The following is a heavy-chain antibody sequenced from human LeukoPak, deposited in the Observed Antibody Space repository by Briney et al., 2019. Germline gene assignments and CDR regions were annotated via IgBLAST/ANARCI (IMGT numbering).Heavy chain of an antibody. CDR1: GGSISSYY. CDR3: ARAPPSGFNFDY. V-gene: IGHV4-59*08. J-gene: IGHJ4*02. D-gene: IGHD1-26*01. CDR2: IYYSGST. Sequence: PSETLSLTCTVSGGSISSYYWSWIRQPPGKGLEWIGYIYYSGSTNYNPSLKSRVTISVDTSKNQFSLKLSSVTAADTAVYYCARAPPSGFNFDYWGQGTLVTVSS.